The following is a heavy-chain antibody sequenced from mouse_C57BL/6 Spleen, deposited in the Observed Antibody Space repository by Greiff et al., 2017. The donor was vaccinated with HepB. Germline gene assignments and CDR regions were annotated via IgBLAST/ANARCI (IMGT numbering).Heavy chain of an antibody. J-gene: IGHJ3*01. CDR3: ARGVYHPSWFAY. CDR1: GYTFTDHT. V-gene: IGHV1-78*01. CDR2: IYPRDGST. Sequence: VQLQQSDAELVKPGASVKISCKVSGYTFTDHTIHWMKQRPEQGLEWIGDIYPRDGSTKYNEKFKGKATLTADKSSSTAYMQLNSLTSADSAVYFCARGVYHPSWFAYWGQGTLVTVSA.